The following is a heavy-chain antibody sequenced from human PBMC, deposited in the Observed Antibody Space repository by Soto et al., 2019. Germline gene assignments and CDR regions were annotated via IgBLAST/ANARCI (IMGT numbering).Heavy chain of an antibody. V-gene: IGHV3-9*01. CDR3: AKAPYCSGGSCYSDLEY. Sequence: GGSLRLSCAASGFTFDDYAMHWVRQAPGKGLEWVSGISWNSGSIGYADSVKGRFTISRDNAKNSLYLQMNSLRAEDTALYYCAKAPYCSGGSCYSDLEYWGQGTLVTVSS. D-gene: IGHD2-15*01. CDR1: GFTFDDYA. CDR2: ISWNSGSI. J-gene: IGHJ4*02.